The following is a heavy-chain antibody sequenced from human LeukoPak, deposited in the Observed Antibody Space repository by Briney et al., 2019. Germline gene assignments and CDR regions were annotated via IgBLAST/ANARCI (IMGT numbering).Heavy chain of an antibody. CDR2: IYYSGST. D-gene: IGHD6-13*01. Sequence: SETLSLTCTVSGGSISSSSYYWSWIRQPPGKGLEWIGYIYYSGSTNYNPSLKSRVTISVDTSKNQFSLKLSSVTAADTAVYYCARLRRSIAAAGRVYNWFDPWGQGTLVTVSS. CDR1: GGSISSSSYY. CDR3: ARLRRSIAAAGRVYNWFDP. J-gene: IGHJ5*02. V-gene: IGHV4-61*01.